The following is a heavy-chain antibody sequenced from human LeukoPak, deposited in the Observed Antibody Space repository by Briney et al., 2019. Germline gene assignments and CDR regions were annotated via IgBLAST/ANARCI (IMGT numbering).Heavy chain of an antibody. D-gene: IGHD2-21*02. CDR2: IYYSGST. V-gene: IGHV4-59*01. Sequence: SETLSLTCTVSGGSISSYYWSWIRQPPGKGLEWIGYIYYSGSTSYNPSLTSRVTISVDTSKNQFSLKLSSVTAADTAVYYCARDLSGDPKGGWFDPWGQGTLVTVSS. CDR3: ARDLSGDPKGGWFDP. CDR1: GGSISSYY. J-gene: IGHJ5*02.